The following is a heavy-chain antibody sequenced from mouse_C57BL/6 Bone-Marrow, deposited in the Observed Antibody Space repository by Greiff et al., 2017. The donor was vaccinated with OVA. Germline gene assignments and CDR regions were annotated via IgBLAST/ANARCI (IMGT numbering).Heavy chain of an antibody. CDR2: INPNNGGT. D-gene: IGHD1-1*01. V-gene: IGHV1-18*01. Sequence: EVQLQQSGPELVKPGASVKIPCKASGYTFTDYNMDWVKQSHGKSLEWIGDINPNNGGTIYNQKFKGKATLTVDKSSSTAYMERRSLTSEDTAVYYCAREGFSTTVERRDKDYAMDYWGQGTPVTVSS. CDR1: GYTFTDYN. J-gene: IGHJ4*01. CDR3: AREGFSTTVERRDKDYAMDY.